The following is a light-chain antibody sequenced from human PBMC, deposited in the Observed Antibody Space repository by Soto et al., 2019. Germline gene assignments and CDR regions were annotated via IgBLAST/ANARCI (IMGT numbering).Light chain of an antibody. Sequence: ETVMTQSPATLSVSPGERATLSCRASQSVFSSLAWYQHKPGQAPRLLIYGVSSRATGIPDRFSGSGSGTDFTLTISRLESEDFALYYCQQYGSTKTFAQGTNVDIK. V-gene: IGKV3-20*01. CDR1: QSVFSSL. J-gene: IGKJ1*01. CDR3: QQYGSTKT. CDR2: GVS.